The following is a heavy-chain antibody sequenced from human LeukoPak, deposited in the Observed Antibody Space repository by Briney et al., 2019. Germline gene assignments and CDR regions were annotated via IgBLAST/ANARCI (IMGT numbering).Heavy chain of an antibody. Sequence: VKVSCKASGGTFSSYAISWVRQAPGQGLEWMGRIITLLGIANYAQKFQGRVTITADKSTSTAYMELSSLRSEDTAVYYCARVSGGNPAPIDYWGQGTLVTVSS. CDR3: ARVSGGNPAPIDY. CDR1: GGTFSSYA. J-gene: IGHJ4*02. V-gene: IGHV1-69*10. D-gene: IGHD4-23*01. CDR2: IITLLGIA.